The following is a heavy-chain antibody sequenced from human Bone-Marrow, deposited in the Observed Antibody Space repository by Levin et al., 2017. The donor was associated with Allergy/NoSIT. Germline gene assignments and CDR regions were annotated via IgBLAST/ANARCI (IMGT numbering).Heavy chain of an antibody. CDR2: MSRSGNTI. CDR1: GLIFSRYE. Sequence: GGSLRLSCVASGLIFSRYELNWVRQAPGKGLEWISYMSRSGNTIYYADSVKGRFTISRDNSKNSLFLQMNSLRAEDTALYYCAITETDYLDKSGRRDNWGQGTPVTVSS. D-gene: IGHD3-22*01. V-gene: IGHV3-48*03. CDR3: AITETDYLDKSGRRDN. J-gene: IGHJ4*02.